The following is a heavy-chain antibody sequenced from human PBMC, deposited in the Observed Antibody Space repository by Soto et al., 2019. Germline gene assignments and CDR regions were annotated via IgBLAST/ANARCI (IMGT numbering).Heavy chain of an antibody. D-gene: IGHD5-18*01. V-gene: IGHV4-31*03. CDR1: GGSISSAAYY. J-gene: IGHJ4*02. CDR3: AREYTYGSNFFDC. Sequence: SETLSLTCTVSGGSISSAAYYWSWIRQHPGRGLEWIGYISHSGSTYYNPSLKSRVVISVDTSKNQFSLSLTSVTAADTAVYYCAREYTYGSNFFDCWGQGALVTVSS. CDR2: ISHSGST.